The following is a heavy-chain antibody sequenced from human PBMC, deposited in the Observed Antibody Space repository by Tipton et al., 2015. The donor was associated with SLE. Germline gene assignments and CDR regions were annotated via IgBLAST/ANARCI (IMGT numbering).Heavy chain of an antibody. J-gene: IGHJ3*02. CDR2: VYYSGKT. Sequence: TLSLTCTVSGGSISSSSYPWAWIRQPPGKGLEWIGSVYYSGKTSYNPSLMSRVIMSEDTSTNQFSLKLNSVTAADTAVYYCARVGLLGPDAFDIWGQGTMVIVSS. V-gene: IGHV4-39*07. CDR1: GGSISSSSYP. D-gene: IGHD3/OR15-3a*01. CDR3: ARVGLLGPDAFDI.